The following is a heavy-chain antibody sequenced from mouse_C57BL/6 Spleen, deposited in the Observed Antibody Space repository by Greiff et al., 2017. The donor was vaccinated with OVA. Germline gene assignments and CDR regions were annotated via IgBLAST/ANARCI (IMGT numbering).Heavy chain of an antibody. V-gene: IGHV1-52*01. CDR3: ARGHYSNSFDY. J-gene: IGHJ2*01. CDR2: IDPSDSET. CDR1: GYTFTSYW. Sequence: VQLQQPGAELVRPGSSVKLSCKASGYTFTSYWMHWVKQRPIQGLEWIGNIDPSDSETHYNQKFKDKATLTVDKSYSTAYMQLSSLTSEDSAVYYCARGHYSNSFDYWGQGTTLTVSS. D-gene: IGHD2-5*01.